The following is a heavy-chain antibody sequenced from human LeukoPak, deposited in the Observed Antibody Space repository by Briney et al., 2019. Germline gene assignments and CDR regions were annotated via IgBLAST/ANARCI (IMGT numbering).Heavy chain of an antibody. CDR1: GGSISSYY. CDR3: ARLYGVVIIQDAFDI. Sequence: RPSETLSLTCTVSGGSISSYYWSWIRQPPGKGLEWIGYIYYSGSTYYNPSLKSRVTISVDTSKNQFSLKLSSVTAADTAVYYCARLYGVVIIQDAFDIWGQGTMVTVSS. V-gene: IGHV4-59*04. D-gene: IGHD3-3*01. J-gene: IGHJ3*02. CDR2: IYYSGST.